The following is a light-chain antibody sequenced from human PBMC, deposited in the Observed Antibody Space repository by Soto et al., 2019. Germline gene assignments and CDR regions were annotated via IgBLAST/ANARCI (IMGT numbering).Light chain of an antibody. CDR2: GAS. V-gene: IGKV3-20*01. CDR1: QSVSSSY. CDR3: HQYGSAPR. Sequence: LTPSERKMSVSETEVALGCRRASQSVSSSYLAWYQQKPGQAPRLLIYGASSRATGIPDRFSGRGSGTYFILTISRLESEDVLVYYCHQYGSAPRFCQGTKVDIK. J-gene: IGKJ1*01.